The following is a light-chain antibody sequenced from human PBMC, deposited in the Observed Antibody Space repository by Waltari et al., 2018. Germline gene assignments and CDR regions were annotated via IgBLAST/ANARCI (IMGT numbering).Light chain of an antibody. V-gene: IGLV2-14*01. CDR1: SSDVGGYNY. CDR2: EVT. J-gene: IGLJ2*01. CDR3: SSYTSSSTLDVV. Sequence: QSALTQTASVSGSPGQSITISCTGTSSDVGGYNYVSWYQQHPGKAPKLMIYEVTNRPSGVSNRCSGSKSGNTASLTISGLQAEDEADYYCSSYTSSSTLDVVFGGGTKLTVL.